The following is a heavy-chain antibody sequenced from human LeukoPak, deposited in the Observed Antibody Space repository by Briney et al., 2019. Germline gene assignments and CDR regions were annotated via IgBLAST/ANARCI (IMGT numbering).Heavy chain of an antibody. V-gene: IGHV3-48*03. CDR3: ARDRWSASGSSWYDY. J-gene: IGHJ4*02. CDR1: GFTFSSYE. Sequence: QPGGSLRLSCAASGFTFSSYEMNWVRQAPGKGLEWVSYISSSDSTIYYADSVKGRFTISRDNAKNSMYLQMNSLRAEDTAVYYCARDRWSASGSSWYDYWGQGTLVTVSS. D-gene: IGHD6-13*01. CDR2: ISSSDSTI.